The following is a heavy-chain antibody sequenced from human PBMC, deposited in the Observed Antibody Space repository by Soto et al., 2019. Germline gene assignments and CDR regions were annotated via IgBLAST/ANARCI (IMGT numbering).Heavy chain of an antibody. CDR2: ISGSGGST. V-gene: IGHV3-23*01. CDR1: GFTFSSYA. D-gene: IGHD5-18*01. Sequence: EVQLLESGGGLVQPGGSLRLSCAASGFTFSSYAMSWVRQTPGKGLEWVSAISGSGGSTYYADSVKGRFTISRDNSKNTLYLQMNSLRAEDTAVYYCAKDLGYSYAHSPLDYWGQGTLVTVSS. CDR3: AKDLGYSYAHSPLDY. J-gene: IGHJ4*02.